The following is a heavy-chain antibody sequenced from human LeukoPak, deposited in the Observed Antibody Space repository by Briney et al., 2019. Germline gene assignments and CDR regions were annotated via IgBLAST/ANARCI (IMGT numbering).Heavy chain of an antibody. Sequence: TGGSLRLSCAASGFTFSSYSMNWVRQAPGKGLEWVSSISSSSSYIYYADSVKGRFTISRDNAKNSLYLQMNSLRAEDTAVYYCAGVPVPAPYYYYMDVWGKGTTVTVSS. CDR1: GFTFSSYS. D-gene: IGHD2-2*01. J-gene: IGHJ6*03. CDR3: AGVPVPAPYYYYMDV. V-gene: IGHV3-21*01. CDR2: ISSSSSYI.